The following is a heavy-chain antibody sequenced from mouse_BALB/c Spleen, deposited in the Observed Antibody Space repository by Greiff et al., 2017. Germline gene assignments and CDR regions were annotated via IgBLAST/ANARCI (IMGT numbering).Heavy chain of an antibody. Sequence: EVMLVESGGGLVKPGGSLKLSCAASGFTFSSYAMSWVRQSPEKRLEWVAEISSGGSYTYYPDTVTGRFTISRDNAKNTLYLEMSSLRSEDTAMYYCARVMITTRGDAMDYWGQGTSVTVSS. CDR2: ISSGGSYT. CDR3: ARVMITTRGDAMDY. J-gene: IGHJ4*01. V-gene: IGHV5-9-4*01. CDR1: GFTFSSYA. D-gene: IGHD2-4*01.